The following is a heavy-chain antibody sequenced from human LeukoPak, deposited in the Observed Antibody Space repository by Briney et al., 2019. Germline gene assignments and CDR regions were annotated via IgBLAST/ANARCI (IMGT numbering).Heavy chain of an antibody. CDR1: GYTFTSYG. D-gene: IGHD3-10*01. CDR2: ISAYNGNT. V-gene: IGHV1-18*04. CDR3: ARSSSVLLWFGELFADWFDP. J-gene: IGHJ5*02. Sequence: ASVKVSCKASGYTFTSYGISWVRQAPGQGLEWMGSISAYNGNTNYAQKLQGRVTMTTDTSTSTAYMELRSLRSDDTAVYYCARSSSVLLWFGELFADWFDPWGQGTLVTVSS.